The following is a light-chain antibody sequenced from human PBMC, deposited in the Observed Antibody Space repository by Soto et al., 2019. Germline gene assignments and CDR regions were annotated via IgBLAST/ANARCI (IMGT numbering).Light chain of an antibody. J-gene: IGKJ2*01. CDR2: AAS. V-gene: IGKV1-39*01. CDR3: QQSYDSPYT. Sequence: DIQMTQSPSSLSASVGDRVTITCRASQSISIYLNWYQQKPGKAPKLLIYAASSLHGGVPSRFSGSGYGTDFTLTISSLQPEDFATYYCQQSYDSPYTFGQGTKLEIK. CDR1: QSISIY.